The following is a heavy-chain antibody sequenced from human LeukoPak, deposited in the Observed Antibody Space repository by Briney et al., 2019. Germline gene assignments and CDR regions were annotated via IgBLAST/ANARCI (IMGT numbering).Heavy chain of an antibody. Sequence: PGGSLRLSCAASGFTFSDHYMDWVRQAPGKGLEWVGRSRNKANSYTTEYAASVKGRFTISRDDSKNSLYLQMNSLKTEDTAVYYCARAVAVTGISVSDYWGQGFLVPVSS. V-gene: IGHV3-72*01. CDR3: ARAVAVTGISVSDY. CDR1: GFTFSDHY. J-gene: IGHJ4*02. D-gene: IGHD6-19*01. CDR2: SRNKANSYTT.